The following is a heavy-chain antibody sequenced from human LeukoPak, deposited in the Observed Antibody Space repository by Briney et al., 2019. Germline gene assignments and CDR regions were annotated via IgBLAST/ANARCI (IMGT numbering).Heavy chain of an antibody. CDR3: AKGGSPSCYTGIDF. CDR1: GFTFSTYA. J-gene: IGHJ4*02. CDR2: ISGSGDNT. D-gene: IGHD2-2*02. Sequence: GGSLRLSCAASGFTFSTYAMSWVRQAPGKGLEWVSSISGSGDNTYYADSVKGRFTISRDNSKNTLSLQMNSLTAEDTAVYYCAKGGSPSCYTGIDFWGQGTLVTVSS. V-gene: IGHV3-23*01.